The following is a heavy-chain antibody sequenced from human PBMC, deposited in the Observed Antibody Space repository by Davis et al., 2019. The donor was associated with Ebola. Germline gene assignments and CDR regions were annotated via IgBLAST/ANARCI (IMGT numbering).Heavy chain of an antibody. D-gene: IGHD1-1*01. V-gene: IGHV3-48*04. CDR3: ARHNYPWA. CDR1: GFTFYIYA. J-gene: IGHJ5*02. CDR2: IGPSGTTI. Sequence: GESLKISCAASGFTFYIYAMTWVRQAPGKGLEWVSYIGPSGTTIYYADSVKGRFTISRDNAKNSLSLQMNSLRAEDTAVYFCARHNYPWAWGQGTLVTVSS.